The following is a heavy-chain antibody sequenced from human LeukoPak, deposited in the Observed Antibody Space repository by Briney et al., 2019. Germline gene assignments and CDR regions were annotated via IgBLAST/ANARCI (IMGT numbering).Heavy chain of an antibody. V-gene: IGHV1-69*01. D-gene: IGHD6-13*01. Sequence: SVKVSCKASGGTFSSYAISWVRQAPGQGLEWMGGIIPIFGTANYAQKFQGRVTITADESTSTAYMELSSLRSEDTAVYYCARYGGYDPSSSSWYSYDYWGQGTLVTVSS. CDR3: ARYGGYDPSSSSWYSYDY. J-gene: IGHJ4*02. CDR1: GGTFSSYA. CDR2: IIPIFGTA.